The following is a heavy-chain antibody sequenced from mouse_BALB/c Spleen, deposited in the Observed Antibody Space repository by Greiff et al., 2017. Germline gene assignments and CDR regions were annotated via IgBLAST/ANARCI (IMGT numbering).Heavy chain of an antibody. D-gene: IGHD4-1*01. CDR2: ISYSGST. CDR3: ASGNWYFDG. J-gene: IGHJ1*01. CDR1: GYSITSDYA. Sequence: DVQLLESGPGLVKPSQSLSLTCTVTGYSITSDYAWNWLRQFPGNQLEWMGYISYSGSTSYNPSLKSRISITRDTSKNQFFLQLNSVTTEDTATYYCASGNWYFDGWGAGTTVTVSS. V-gene: IGHV3-2*02.